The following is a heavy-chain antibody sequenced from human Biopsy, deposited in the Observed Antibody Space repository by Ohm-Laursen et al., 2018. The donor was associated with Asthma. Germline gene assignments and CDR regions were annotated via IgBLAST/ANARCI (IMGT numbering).Heavy chain of an antibody. D-gene: IGHD4-23*01. CDR3: ARRGYYGGRRHHNGLDV. CDR1: GDILSSFG. V-gene: IGHV1-69*01. Sequence: SSVKVSCKAHGDILSSFGIKWVRKAPGQGLEWMGGVIPIYGTTHTAQKFQGRVTITADESTSTAYMELTSLRKEDTAVYYFARRGYYGGRRHHNGLDVWGQGTPVTVSS. J-gene: IGHJ6*02. CDR2: VIPIYGTT.